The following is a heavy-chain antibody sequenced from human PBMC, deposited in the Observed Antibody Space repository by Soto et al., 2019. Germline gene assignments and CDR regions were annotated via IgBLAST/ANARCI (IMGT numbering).Heavy chain of an antibody. CDR2: INPPSGST. J-gene: IGHJ4*02. V-gene: IGHV1-46*01. Sequence: ASXKVSWKASGYTFTSYVHWILQAPGQGLEWLRIINPPSGSTNYAHEFQGRVTLTMDTSTTTVYMEMSGLRAEDTAIFYCARDLAAGDHWGQGTLLTVSS. CDR1: GYTFTSY. CDR3: ARDLAAGDH. D-gene: IGHD6-13*01.